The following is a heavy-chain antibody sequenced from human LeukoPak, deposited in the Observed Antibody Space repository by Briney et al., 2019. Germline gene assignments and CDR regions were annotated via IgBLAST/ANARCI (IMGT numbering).Heavy chain of an antibody. CDR2: ISYDGSNK. CDR1: GFIFSSYG. V-gene: IGHV3-30*18. Sequence: PGGSLRLSCAASGFIFSSYGMHWVRQAPGKGLEWVAVISYDGSNKYYADSVKGRFTISRDNSKNTLYLQMNSLRAEDTAVYYCAKDLERHIVVVTASAVDYWGQGTLVTVSS. J-gene: IGHJ4*02. CDR3: AKDLERHIVVVTASAVDY. D-gene: IGHD2-21*02.